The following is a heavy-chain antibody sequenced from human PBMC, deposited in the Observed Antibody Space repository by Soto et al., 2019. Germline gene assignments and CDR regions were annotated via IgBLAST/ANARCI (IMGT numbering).Heavy chain of an antibody. D-gene: IGHD6-19*01. CDR2: INHSGST. CDR3: ARGVAVAGCIDY. J-gene: IGHJ4*02. V-gene: IGHV4-34*01. Sequence: SETLSLTCAVYGGSFSGYYWSWIRQPPGKGLEWIGEINHSGSTNYNPSLKSRVTISVDTSKNQFSLKLSSVTAADTAVYYCARGVAVAGCIDYWGQGTLVTVSS. CDR1: GGSFSGYY.